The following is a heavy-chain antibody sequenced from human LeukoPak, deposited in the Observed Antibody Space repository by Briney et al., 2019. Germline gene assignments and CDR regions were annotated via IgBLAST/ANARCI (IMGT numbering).Heavy chain of an antibody. J-gene: IGHJ2*01. V-gene: IGHV4-61*01. CDR2: IYYSGST. Sequence: SETLSLTCTVSGASVSSGSYYWSWIRQPPGKRLEWIGYIYYSGSTNYNPSLKSRVTISVDTSKNQFSLKLSSVTAADTAVYYCARDGGRDGSGTYNWYFDLWGRGTLVTVSS. CDR3: ARDGGRDGSGTYNWYFDL. D-gene: IGHD3-10*01. CDR1: GASVSSGSYY.